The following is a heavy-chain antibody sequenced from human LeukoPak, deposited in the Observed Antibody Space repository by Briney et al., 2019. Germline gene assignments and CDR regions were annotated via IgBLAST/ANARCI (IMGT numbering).Heavy chain of an antibody. J-gene: IGHJ4*02. CDR2: IDPGDSYT. CDR1: RYXFATYW. Sequence: GESLRISCHGSRYXFATYWISWVRQVPGKGLEWMGRIDPGDSYTEYSPSFQGHVTISSDKSINTAYLQWSGLKASDSAIYYCARERQGVRGVILSDWGQGTLVSVSS. D-gene: IGHD3-10*01. V-gene: IGHV5-10-1*01. CDR3: ARERQGVRGVILSD.